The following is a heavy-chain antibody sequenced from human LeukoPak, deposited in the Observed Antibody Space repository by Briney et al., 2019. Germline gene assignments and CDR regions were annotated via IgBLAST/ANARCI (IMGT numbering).Heavy chain of an antibody. CDR2: VDHSGGT. D-gene: IGHD4-11*01. CDR1: GYSLSSGYY. V-gene: IGHV4-38-2*02. CDR3: ARGRVSSSTWHSTYYYYFYMDV. Sequence: PSETLSLTCTVSGYSLSSGYYWGWIRQPPGKGLEWIGSVDHSGGTYYNPSLRSRVSISVDTSKNHFSLQLSSVTAADTAVYFCARGRVSSSTWHSTYYYYFYMDVWGKGTTVTVSS. J-gene: IGHJ6*03.